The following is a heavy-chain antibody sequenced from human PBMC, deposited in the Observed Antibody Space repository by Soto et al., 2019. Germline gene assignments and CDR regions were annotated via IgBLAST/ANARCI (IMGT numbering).Heavy chain of an antibody. CDR2: ISGTGYSR. D-gene: IGHD6-19*01. J-gene: IGHJ4*02. CDR1: GFPFSGYS. V-gene: IGHV3-23*01. CDR3: AKSRGDGWPTYFFDL. Sequence: EVQLLESGGGLVQPGGSLTLSCAASGFPFSGYSLSWVRQTPGKGLEWVAGISGTGYSRYHADSVMGRFSISRDNFKSTLYLELSSLRAEDTALYYCAKSRGDGWPTYFFDLWGQGTLVTVSS.